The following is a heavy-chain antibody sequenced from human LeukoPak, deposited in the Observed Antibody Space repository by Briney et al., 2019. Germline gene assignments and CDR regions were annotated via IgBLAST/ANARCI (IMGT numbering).Heavy chain of an antibody. J-gene: IGHJ4*02. CDR2: IYYSGST. CDR3: ARGYDFWSGYYFAY. Sequence: SETLSLTCTVSGGSISSYYWSWIRQPPGKGLEWIGYIYYSGSTNYNPSLKSRVTISVDTSKNQFSLKLSSVTAADTAVYYCARGYDFWSGYYFAYWGQGTLVTVSS. CDR1: GGSISSYY. D-gene: IGHD3-3*01. V-gene: IGHV4-59*12.